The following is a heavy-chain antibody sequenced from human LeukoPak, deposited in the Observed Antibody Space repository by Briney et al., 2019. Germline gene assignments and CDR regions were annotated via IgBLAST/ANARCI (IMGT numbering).Heavy chain of an antibody. CDR3: ARRAGAYSHPYDY. Sequence: GGSLRLSCTASGFTFPHYYMAWVRQAPGKGLEWVSSISGQTGYIYYGDSVKGRFTISRDNSKNTLYPQMNSLRAEDTAVYYCARRAGAYSHPYDYWGQGTLVTVSS. D-gene: IGHD4/OR15-4a*01. CDR1: GFTFPHYY. V-gene: IGHV3-21*04. J-gene: IGHJ4*02. CDR2: ISGQTGYI.